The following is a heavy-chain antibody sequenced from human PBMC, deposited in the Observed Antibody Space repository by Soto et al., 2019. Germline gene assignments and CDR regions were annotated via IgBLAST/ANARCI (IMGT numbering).Heavy chain of an antibody. J-gene: IGHJ4*02. CDR1: GGSISSYY. V-gene: IGHV4-59*08. CDR2: IYYSGST. CDR3: ARHGSRTPLLSY. D-gene: IGHD2-2*03. Sequence: QVQLQESGPGLVKPSETLSLTCTVSGGSISSYYWSWIRQPPGKGLEWIGYIYYSGSTNYHPSLKSRVTISVDTSKNQFSLKLSSVTAADTAVYYCARHGSRTPLLSYWGQGTLVTVSS.